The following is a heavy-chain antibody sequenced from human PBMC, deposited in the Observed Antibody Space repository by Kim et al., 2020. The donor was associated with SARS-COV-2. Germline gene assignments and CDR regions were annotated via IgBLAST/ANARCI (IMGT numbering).Heavy chain of an antibody. D-gene: IGHD5-12*01. J-gene: IGHJ4*02. CDR3: ARASGYSGYDTDPFDY. V-gene: IGHV1-3*01. Sequence: FQGRVTITRDTSASTAYMELGSLRSEDTAVYYCARASGYSGYDTDPFDYWGQGTLVTVSS.